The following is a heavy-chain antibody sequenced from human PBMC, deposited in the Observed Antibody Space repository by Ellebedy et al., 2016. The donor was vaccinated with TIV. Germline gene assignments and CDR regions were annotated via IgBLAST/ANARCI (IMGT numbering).Heavy chain of an antibody. V-gene: IGHV4-4*07. D-gene: IGHD3-10*01. J-gene: IGHJ6*04. CDR1: GDSISYKY. CDR2: IHSGGSS. Sequence: SETLSLTXTVSGDSISYKYWSWIRQPPGKGLEWIWRIHSGGSSIYYPSLQSRVTMSVESSKTQFSLKLSSVTAADTAVYYWARDNPHYYGSVSHNYYGMDVWGKGTTVTVSS. CDR3: ARDNPHYYGSVSHNYYGMDV.